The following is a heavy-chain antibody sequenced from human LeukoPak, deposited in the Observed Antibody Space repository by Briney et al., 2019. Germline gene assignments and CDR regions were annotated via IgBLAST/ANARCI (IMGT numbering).Heavy chain of an antibody. Sequence: SVKVSCKASGYTFTDYYMHWVRQAPGQGLEWMGRINPNSGGTNYAQKFQGRVTMTRDTSISTAYMELSRLRSDDTAVYYCAAFDWLFPFDYWGQGTLVTVSS. J-gene: IGHJ4*02. D-gene: IGHD3-9*01. CDR1: GYTFTDYY. V-gene: IGHV1-2*02. CDR3: AAFDWLFPFDY. CDR2: INPNSGGT.